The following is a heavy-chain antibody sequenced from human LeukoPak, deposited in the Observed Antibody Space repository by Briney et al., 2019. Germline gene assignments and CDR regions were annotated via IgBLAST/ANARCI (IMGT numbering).Heavy chain of an antibody. Sequence: GGSRSLSFAASGFTSVNMGWHGFAQAQGKGWEGWPLIRYDGSNRYYADSVKGQFTISRDNSKNTLYLQMNSLRAEDTAVYYCAKSYCSGGSCFSDYWGQGTLVTVSS. D-gene: IGHD2-15*01. V-gene: IGHV3-30*02. J-gene: IGHJ4*02. CDR1: GFTSVNMG. CDR2: IRYDGSNR. CDR3: AKSYCSGGSCFSDY.